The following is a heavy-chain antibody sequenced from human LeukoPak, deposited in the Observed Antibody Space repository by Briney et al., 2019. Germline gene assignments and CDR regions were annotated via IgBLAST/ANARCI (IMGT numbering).Heavy chain of an antibody. V-gene: IGHV1-69*05. J-gene: IGHJ6*03. CDR3: ASGRGIEQLVPYYYYYMDV. CDR2: IIPIFGTA. Sequence: SVKVSCKTSGYTFTNYGISWVRQAPGQGLEWMGGIIPIFGTANYARKFQGRVTITTDESTSTAYMELSSLRSEDTAVYYCASGRGIEQLVPYYYYYMDVWGKGTTVTVSS. D-gene: IGHD6-6*01. CDR1: GYTFTNYG.